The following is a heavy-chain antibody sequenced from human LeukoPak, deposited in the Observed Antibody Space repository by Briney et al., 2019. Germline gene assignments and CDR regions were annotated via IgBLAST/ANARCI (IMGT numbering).Heavy chain of an antibody. CDR1: GYTFPSYW. J-gene: IGHJ4*02. V-gene: IGHV5-51*01. CDR2: IYVGGSDT. Sequence: HGASLQISCKGSGYTFPSYWIAWVRQMPGKGQEWMGVIYVGGSDTRYSPSFQGQVTISADKSISTAYLQWGSLKASDTAMYYCARLGYCSGGTCYKSYFDYWGQGTLVTVSS. D-gene: IGHD2-15*01. CDR3: ARLGYCSGGTCYKSYFDY.